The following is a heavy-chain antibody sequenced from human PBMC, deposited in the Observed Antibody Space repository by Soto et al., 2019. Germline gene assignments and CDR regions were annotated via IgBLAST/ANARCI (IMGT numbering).Heavy chain of an antibody. CDR1: GESIATGAFY. J-gene: IGHJ5*02. CDR3: AREGDYRTWFEP. CDR2: IFYAGDT. V-gene: IGHV4-31*03. D-gene: IGHD4-17*01. Sequence: SETLSLTCTVSGESIATGAFYWSWIRLQSGKGPEWIGSIFYAGDTYYNPSLKSRVEISLDGSQNQFSLNLRSVTAADTTVYYCAREGDYRTWFEPWGPGTLVTVSS.